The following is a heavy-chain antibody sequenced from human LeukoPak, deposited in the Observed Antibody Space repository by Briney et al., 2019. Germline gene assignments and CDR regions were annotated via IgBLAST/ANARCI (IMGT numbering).Heavy chain of an antibody. D-gene: IGHD2-2*01. V-gene: IGHV3-49*03. CDR3: TRDRPAAKSFDY. Sequence: GGSLRLSCTASGFTFGDYAMSWFRQAPGKGLEWVGFIRSKAYGGTAEYAASVKGRFTISRDDSKSIAYLQMDSLKTEDTAVYYCTRDRPAAKSFDYWGQGTLVTVSS. J-gene: IGHJ4*02. CDR1: GFTFGDYA. CDR2: IRSKAYGGTA.